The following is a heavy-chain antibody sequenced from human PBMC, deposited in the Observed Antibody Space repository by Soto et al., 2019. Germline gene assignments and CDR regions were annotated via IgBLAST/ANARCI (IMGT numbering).Heavy chain of an antibody. J-gene: IGHJ4*02. V-gene: IGHV1-3*01. D-gene: IGHD2-21*02. CDR3: ATGGDWSKPFDS. CDR2: INAGNGDT. Sequence: ASVKVSCKASGYTVTNYAMHWVRQAPGQRLEWMGWINAGNGDTKYSQQFQGRVTISRDTPATTAYMDLSSLRYEDTAVYYCATGGDWSKPFDSWGQGTRVTVSS. CDR1: GYTVTNYA.